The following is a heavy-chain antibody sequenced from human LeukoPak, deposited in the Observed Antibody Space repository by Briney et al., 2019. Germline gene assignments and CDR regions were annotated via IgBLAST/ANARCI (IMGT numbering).Heavy chain of an antibody. CDR1: GFTFSNAW. CDR2: IYRNADGGTI. Sequence: PGGSLRLSCAASGFTFSNAWMTWVRQAPGKGLEWVGRIYRNADGGTIDYAAPVKGRFTISRDDSKNTLYLQMNSLKTEDTAVYYCTTDSYCSTTTCYASSNYYYGLDAWGQGTSVTVSS. D-gene: IGHD2-2*01. CDR3: TTDSYCSTTTCYASSNYYYGLDA. V-gene: IGHV3-15*05. J-gene: IGHJ6*02.